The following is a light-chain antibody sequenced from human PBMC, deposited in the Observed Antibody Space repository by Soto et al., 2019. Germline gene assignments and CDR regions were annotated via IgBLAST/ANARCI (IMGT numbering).Light chain of an antibody. CDR1: QSVSSSY. J-gene: IGKJ1*01. CDR2: GAS. CDR3: QQYGSSPPT. V-gene: IGKV3-20*01. Sequence: EIVLTQSPGTLSLSPGERGTLSCRASQSVSSSYLAWYQHRPGQAPRLLIFGASSRATGIPDRFSGSGSGTDFTRTISRLEPEDFAVYYCQQYGSSPPTFGQGTKVEIK.